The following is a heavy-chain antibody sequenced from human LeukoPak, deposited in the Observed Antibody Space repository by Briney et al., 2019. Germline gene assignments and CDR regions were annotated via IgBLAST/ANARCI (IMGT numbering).Heavy chain of an antibody. J-gene: IGHJ4*02. CDR3: ARDLRSAVAGTPDY. V-gene: IGHV3-30-3*01. CDR1: GFTFSSYA. D-gene: IGHD6-19*01. CDR2: ISYDGSNK. Sequence: PGGSLRLSCAASGFTFSSYAMHWVRQAPGKGLEWVAVISYDGSNKYYADSVKGRFTISRDNSKNTLYLQMNSLRAEDTAVYYCARDLRSAVAGTPDYWGQGTLVTVSS.